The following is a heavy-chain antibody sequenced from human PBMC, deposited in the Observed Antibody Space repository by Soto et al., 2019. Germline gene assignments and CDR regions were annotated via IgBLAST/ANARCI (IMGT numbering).Heavy chain of an antibody. CDR1: RLTLSNYV. CDR3: AGGDYYYALDV. Sequence: QVQMVESGGGVVQPGRSLRLSCAASRLTLSNYVMHWVRQPPGKGLEWVAGITYDGRNTYYADSVTGLFSISRDNANNTLFLQMHSLRPEDTAVYYCAGGDYYYALDVWGQGTTVTVSS. V-gene: IGHV3-30*04. CDR2: ITYDGRNT. J-gene: IGHJ6*02.